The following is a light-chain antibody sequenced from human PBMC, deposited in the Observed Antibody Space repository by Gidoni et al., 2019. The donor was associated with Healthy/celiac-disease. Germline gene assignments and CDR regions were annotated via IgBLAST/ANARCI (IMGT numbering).Light chain of an antibody. J-gene: IGKJ4*01. CDR1: QGISRW. CDR3: QQASSFPLT. CDR2: ATS. Sequence: DIQMTQPPSSVAASVGDRVTITCRASQGISRWLVWYQQKPGKAPKLLIYATSSLQSGVPSRFSGSGSGTDFTLTISSLQPEDFAIYYCQQASSFPLTFGGGTKVEIK. V-gene: IGKV1D-12*01.